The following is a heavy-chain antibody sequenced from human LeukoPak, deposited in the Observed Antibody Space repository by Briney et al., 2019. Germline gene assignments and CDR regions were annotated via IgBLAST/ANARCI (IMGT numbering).Heavy chain of an antibody. CDR3: ARLGYFQYCSSTSCSVYNWFDP. CDR2: IYTSGST. CDR1: GGSISSYY. V-gene: IGHV4-4*07. D-gene: IGHD2-2*01. J-gene: IGHJ5*02. Sequence: SETLSLNCTVSGGSISSYYWSWIRQPAGKGLEWIGRIYTSGSTNYNPSLKSRVTMSVDTSKNQFSLKLSSVTAADTAVYYCARLGYFQYCSSTSCSVYNWFDPWGQGTLVTVSS.